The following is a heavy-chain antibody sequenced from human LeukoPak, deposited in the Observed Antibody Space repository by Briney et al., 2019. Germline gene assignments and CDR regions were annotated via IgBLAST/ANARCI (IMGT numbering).Heavy chain of an antibody. J-gene: IGHJ4*02. V-gene: IGHV3-30*02. CDR1: GFTFSSYE. CDR3: AKDRGTGFLHDWTVSS. Sequence: PGGSLRLSCAASGFTFSSYEMNWVRQAPGKGLEWVAFIRYDGSNKYYADSVKGRFTISRDNSKKTLDLQMNSLTVEDTALYYCAKDRGTGFLHDWTVSSWGQGTRVTVSS. CDR2: IRYDGSNK. D-gene: IGHD3/OR15-3a*01.